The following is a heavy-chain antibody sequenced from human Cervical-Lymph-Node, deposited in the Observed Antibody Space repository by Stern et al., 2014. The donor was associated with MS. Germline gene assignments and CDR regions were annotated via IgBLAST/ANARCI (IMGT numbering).Heavy chain of an antibody. D-gene: IGHD1-26*01. CDR3: ARGELKEGLVRGMDV. Sequence: QVQLVQSGAEVKNPGSSVKVSCKASGGTFSSYAISWVRQAPGQRLEGMGGISPIFGTANYAQKFQGRVTITADESTSTAYMELSSLRSEDTAVYYCARGELKEGLVRGMDVWGQGTTVTVSS. CDR2: ISPIFGTA. J-gene: IGHJ6*02. CDR1: GGTFSSYA. V-gene: IGHV1-69*01.